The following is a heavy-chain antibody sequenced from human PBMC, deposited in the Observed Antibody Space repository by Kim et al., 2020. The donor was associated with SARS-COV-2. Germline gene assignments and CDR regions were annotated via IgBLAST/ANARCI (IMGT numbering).Heavy chain of an antibody. Sequence: GGSLRLSCAASGFIFKSYGMHWVRQAPGKGLEWLALVWNDGTSEYYADSVMGRFTISRDNSKNTVYLQMDSLRGEDTAMYYCARDRRTYFYFDQWGQGTQVTVSS. CDR3: ARDRRTYFYFDQ. D-gene: IGHD1-26*01. V-gene: IGHV3-33*01. CDR1: GFIFKSYG. CDR2: VWNDGTSE. J-gene: IGHJ4*02.